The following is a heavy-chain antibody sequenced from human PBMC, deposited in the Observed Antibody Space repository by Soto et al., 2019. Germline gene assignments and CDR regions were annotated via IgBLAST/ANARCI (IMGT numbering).Heavy chain of an antibody. D-gene: IGHD6-13*01. Sequence: GGSLRLSCAASGFTFSSYGMHWVRQAPGKGLEWVAVISYDGSNKYYADSVKGRFTISRDNSKNTLYLQMNSLRAEDTALYYCAKLARGGSSRSDYWGQGTLVTVSS. CDR1: GFTFSSYG. V-gene: IGHV3-30*18. CDR2: ISYDGSNK. CDR3: AKLARGGSSRSDY. J-gene: IGHJ4*02.